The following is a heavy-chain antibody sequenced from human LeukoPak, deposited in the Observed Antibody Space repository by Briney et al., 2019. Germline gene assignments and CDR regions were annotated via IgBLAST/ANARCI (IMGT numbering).Heavy chain of an antibody. V-gene: IGHV5-10-1*01. D-gene: IGHD5-12*01. CDR3: ARQLYSGDEAYDY. Sequence: GESLRISCKGSGYIFTSYWINWVRQTPGKGLEWMGRIDPSDSYTKYSPSFQVHVTISADKSISTAYLQWSSLKASDTAMYYSARQLYSGDEAYDYWGQGTLVTVSS. J-gene: IGHJ4*02. CDR1: GYIFTSYW. CDR2: IDPSDSYT.